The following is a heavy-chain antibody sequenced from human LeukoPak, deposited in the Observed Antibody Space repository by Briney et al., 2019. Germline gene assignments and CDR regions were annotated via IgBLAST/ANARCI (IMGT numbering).Heavy chain of an antibody. Sequence: GGSLRLSCAASGFTFRNYAMHWVRQAPGKGLEWVAVISYDGSHKYYADSVRGRFTISRDNSKNTLYLQMDSLRAEDTAVYYCARENYGDYYFDYWGQGTLVTVSS. CDR3: ARENYGDYYFDY. CDR1: GFTFRNYA. D-gene: IGHD4-17*01. J-gene: IGHJ4*02. CDR2: ISYDGSHK. V-gene: IGHV3-30-3*01.